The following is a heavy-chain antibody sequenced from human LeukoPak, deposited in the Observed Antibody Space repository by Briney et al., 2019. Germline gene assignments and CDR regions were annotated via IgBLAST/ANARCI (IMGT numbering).Heavy chain of an antibody. CDR2: IKEGGSEQ. CDR3: AKVRRRYSSGWYYFDY. D-gene: IGHD6-19*01. CDR1: GFTFSNYW. Sequence: GGSLRLSCSASGFTFSNYWMSWVRQAPVKGLEWVANIKEGGSEQYYVDSVKGRFTISRDNAKNSLYLQMNSLRAEDTALYYCAKVRRRYSSGWYYFDYWGQGTLVTVSS. V-gene: IGHV3-7*03. J-gene: IGHJ4*02.